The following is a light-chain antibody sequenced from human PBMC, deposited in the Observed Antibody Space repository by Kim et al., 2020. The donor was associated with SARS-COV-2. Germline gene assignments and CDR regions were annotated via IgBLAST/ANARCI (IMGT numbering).Light chain of an antibody. V-gene: IGLV2-11*03. J-gene: IGLJ3*02. CDR1: SSDVGNYNY. CDR2: DVK. Sequence: GQSVTMSCTGTSSDVGNYNYVSWYQQHPGKVPKLMIYDVKKRPSGVPDRFSGSKSGNTASLTISGLQAEDEADYYCCSYAGSYTMMFGGGTQLTVL. CDR3: CSYAGSYTMM.